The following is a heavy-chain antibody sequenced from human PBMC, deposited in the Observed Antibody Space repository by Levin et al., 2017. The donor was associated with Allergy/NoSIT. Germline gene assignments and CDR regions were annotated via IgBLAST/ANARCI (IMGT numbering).Heavy chain of an antibody. CDR1: GFIFEDYA. D-gene: IGHD5-18*01. CDR2: ISWRSHIL. V-gene: IGHV3-9*01. Sequence: GGSLRLSCEASGFIFEDYAMHWVRQVPGKGLEWVAGISWRSHILGYADSVKGRFTISRDNAKNYRYLQMYSLRVEDTAEYYWTKDIFRGYSWSCKFEVYGVDGWGHGTAVTV. J-gene: IGHJ6*02. CDR3: TKDIFRGYSWSCKFEVYGVDG.